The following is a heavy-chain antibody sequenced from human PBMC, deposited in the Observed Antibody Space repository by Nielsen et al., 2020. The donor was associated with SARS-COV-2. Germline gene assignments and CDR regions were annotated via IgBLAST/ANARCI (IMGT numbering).Heavy chain of an antibody. CDR1: GGSVSSGSDY. J-gene: IGHJ3*02. CDR2: IYYSGST. V-gene: IGHV4-61*01. Sequence: SETLSLTCTVSGGSVSSGSDYWSWIRQAPGKGLEWIGYIYYSGSTNYNPSLKSRVTISVDMSKNQFSLKLRSVTAADTAVYYCARGQPGHDAFDIWGQGTMVSVSS. CDR3: ARGQPGHDAFDI. D-gene: IGHD6-13*01.